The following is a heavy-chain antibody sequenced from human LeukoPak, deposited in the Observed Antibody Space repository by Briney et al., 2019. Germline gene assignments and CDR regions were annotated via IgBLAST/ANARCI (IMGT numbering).Heavy chain of an antibody. J-gene: IGHJ6*03. Sequence: SETLSLTCTVSGGSISSHYWSWIRQPPGKGLEWIGYIYYSGSTNYSPSLKSRVTISVDTSKNQFSLKLSSVTAADTAVYYCARYGYYYYYMDVWGKGTTVTVSS. CDR1: GGSISSHY. CDR2: IYYSGST. D-gene: IGHD4-17*01. CDR3: ARYGYYYYYMDV. V-gene: IGHV4-59*11.